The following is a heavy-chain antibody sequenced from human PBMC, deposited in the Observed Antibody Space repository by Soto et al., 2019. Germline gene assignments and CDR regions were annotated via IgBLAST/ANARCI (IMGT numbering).Heavy chain of an antibody. CDR2: INPNSGGT. CDR1: GYTFTGYY. J-gene: IGHJ4*02. CDR3: ARGAADIVVVPAFFDY. D-gene: IGHD2-2*01. V-gene: IGHV1-2*04. Sequence: GASVKVSCKASGYTFTGYYMHWVRQAPGQGLEWMGWINPNSGGTNYAQKFQGWVTMTRDTSISTAYMELSRLRSDDTAVYYCARGAADIVVVPAFFDYWGQGTLVTVSS.